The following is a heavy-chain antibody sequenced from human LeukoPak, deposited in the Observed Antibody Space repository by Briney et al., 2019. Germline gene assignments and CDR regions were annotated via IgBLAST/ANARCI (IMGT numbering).Heavy chain of an antibody. CDR3: ARDVDYSNYLSYYYYYYMDV. J-gene: IGHJ6*03. V-gene: IGHV4-39*07. CDR2: IYYSGST. CDR1: GGSISSSSYY. Sequence: SETLSLTCTVSGGSISSSSYYWGWIRQPPGKGLEWIVSIYYSGSTYYNPSLKSRVTISVDTSKNQFSLKLSSVTAADTAVYYCARDVDYSNYLSYYYYYYMDVWGKGTTVTVSS. D-gene: IGHD4-11*01.